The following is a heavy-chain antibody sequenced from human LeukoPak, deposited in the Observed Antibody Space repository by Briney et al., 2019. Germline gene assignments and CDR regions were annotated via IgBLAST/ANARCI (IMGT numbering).Heavy chain of an antibody. CDR2: ISSSSSYI. D-gene: IGHD5-24*01. CDR1: GFTFSSYE. Sequence: PGGSLRLSCAASGFTFSSYEMNWVRQAPGKGLEWVSSISSSSSYIYYADSVKGRFTISRDNAKNSLYLQMNSLRAEDTAVYYCARDGYGDGYNSDAFDIWGQGTMVTVSS. V-gene: IGHV3-21*01. J-gene: IGHJ3*02. CDR3: ARDGYGDGYNSDAFDI.